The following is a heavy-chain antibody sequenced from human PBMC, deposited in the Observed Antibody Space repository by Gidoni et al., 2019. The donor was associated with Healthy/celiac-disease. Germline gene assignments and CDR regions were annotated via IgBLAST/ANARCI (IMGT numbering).Heavy chain of an antibody. Sequence: QVQLQESGPGLVKPSETLSLTCTVSGGSISSYYWSWIRQPPGKGLEWIGYIYYSGSTNYNPSLKSRVTISVDTSKNQFSLKLSSVTAADTAVYYCARYCSSTSCYGAFDYWGQGTLVTVSS. D-gene: IGHD2-2*01. J-gene: IGHJ4*02. V-gene: IGHV4-59*01. CDR1: GGSISSYY. CDR2: IYYSGST. CDR3: ARYCSSTSCYGAFDY.